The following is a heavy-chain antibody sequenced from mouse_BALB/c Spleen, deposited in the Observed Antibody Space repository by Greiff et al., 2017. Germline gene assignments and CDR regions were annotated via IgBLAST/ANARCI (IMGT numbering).Heavy chain of an antibody. D-gene: IGHD1-1*01. J-gene: IGHJ4*01. V-gene: IGHV5-6-4*01. CDR2: ISSGGSYT. CDR3: TRDRDYYGSSSRYAMDY. CDR1: GFTFSSYT. Sequence: EVKVEESGGGLVQPGGSLKLSCAASGFTFSSYTMSWVRQTPEKRLEWVATISSGGSYTYYPDSVKGRFTISRDNAKNTLYLQMSSLKSEDTAMYYCTRDRDYYGSSSRYAMDYWGQGTSVTVSS.